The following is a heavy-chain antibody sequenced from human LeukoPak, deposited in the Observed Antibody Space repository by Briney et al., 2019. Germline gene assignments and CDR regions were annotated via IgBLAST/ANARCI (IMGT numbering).Heavy chain of an antibody. CDR3: ARARRDSGSSYDY. V-gene: IGHV1-46*01. Sequence: ASVKVSFKASGYTFTSYYMHWVRQAPAQGLEWMGIINPSGGSTSYAQKFQGRVTMTRDTSTSTVYMELSSLRSEDPAVYYCARARRDSGSSYDYWGQGTLVTVSS. J-gene: IGHJ4*02. CDR1: GYTFTSYY. D-gene: IGHD1-26*01. CDR2: INPSGGST.